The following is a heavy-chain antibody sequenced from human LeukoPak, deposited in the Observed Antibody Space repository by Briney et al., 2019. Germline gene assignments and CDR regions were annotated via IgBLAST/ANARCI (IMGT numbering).Heavy chain of an antibody. J-gene: IGHJ4*02. Sequence: RHGESLKISCKGSGYSFTSYWIGWVRQMPGKGLEWMGIIYPGDSDTRYSPSFQGQVTISADKSISTAYLQWSSLKASDTAMYYCARSYRLRNFDWMVNFDYWGQGTLVTVSS. CDR3: ARSYRLRNFDWMVNFDY. CDR2: IYPGDSDT. V-gene: IGHV5-51*01. CDR1: GYSFTSYW. D-gene: IGHD3-9*01.